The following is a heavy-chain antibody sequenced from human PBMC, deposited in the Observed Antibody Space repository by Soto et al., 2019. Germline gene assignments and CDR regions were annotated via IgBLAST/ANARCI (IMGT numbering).Heavy chain of an antibody. CDR1: GFTFSSYW. CDR3: AREGRYYGSGP. Sequence: EVQLVESGGGLVQPGGSLRLSCAASGFTFSSYWMSWVRQAPGKGLEWVANIKQDGSEKYYVDSVKGRFTISRDNAKNSLYVQMTSLRAADTPVYYWAREGRYYGSGPWGQGKMFTVSA. J-gene: IGHJ3*01. D-gene: IGHD3-10*01. V-gene: IGHV3-7*01. CDR2: IKQDGSEK.